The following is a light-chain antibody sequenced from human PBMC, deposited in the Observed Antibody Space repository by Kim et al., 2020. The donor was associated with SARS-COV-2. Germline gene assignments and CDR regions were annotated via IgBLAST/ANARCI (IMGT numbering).Light chain of an antibody. CDR1: QSVNAF. J-gene: IGKJ1*01. CDR2: NTF. Sequence: LSPGERATVSCRASQSVNAFLVWYQVKPGQAPRLLIYNTFNRATGIPARFGGSGSGTDFTLTINSLEPEDFALYYCQQRSAWPWTFGQGTKVEFK. V-gene: IGKV3-11*01. CDR3: QQRSAWPWT.